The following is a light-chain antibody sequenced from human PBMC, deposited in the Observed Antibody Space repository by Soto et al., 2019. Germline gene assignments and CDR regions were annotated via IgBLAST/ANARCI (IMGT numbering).Light chain of an antibody. CDR1: SRDVGGYNY. V-gene: IGLV2-14*01. CDR2: NVT. CDR3: SSYTGSDNLVL. J-gene: IGLJ2*01. Sequence: QSALTQPASVSGSPGQSITISCTGTSRDVGGYNYVSWYQQHPGKAPKLMIYNVTNWPSGVSSRFSGSKSGNTASLTISGLQPEDEADYYCSSYTGSDNLVLFGGGTKVTVL.